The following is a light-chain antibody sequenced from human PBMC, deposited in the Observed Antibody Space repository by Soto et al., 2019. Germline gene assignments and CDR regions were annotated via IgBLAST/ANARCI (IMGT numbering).Light chain of an antibody. CDR1: QSVSSSY. Sequence: EIVLTHSPGTLSLSPWERATLSFSASQSVSSSYLAWYQQKPGQAPRLLIYGASSRATGIPDRFSGSGSGTDFTLTISRLEPEDSAVYYCQQYNDWPLTFGGGTKVDIK. J-gene: IGKJ4*01. V-gene: IGKV3-20*01. CDR3: QQYNDWPLT. CDR2: GAS.